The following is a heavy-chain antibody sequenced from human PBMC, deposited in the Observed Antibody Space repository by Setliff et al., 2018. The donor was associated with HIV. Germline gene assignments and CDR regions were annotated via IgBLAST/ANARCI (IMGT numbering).Heavy chain of an antibody. CDR1: GFAFSDNP. J-gene: IGHJ6*02. D-gene: IGHD3-10*01. Sequence: GGSLRLSCVASSGFAFSDNPMNWVRQAPGKGLEWISHIRGKSDIIKYAESVKGRFTISRDNAKNSLFLQMNSLRAEDTAVYYCARFGVAYGIDVWGQGTTVTVSS. V-gene: IGHV3-48*04. CDR3: ARFGVAYGIDV. CDR2: IRGKSDII.